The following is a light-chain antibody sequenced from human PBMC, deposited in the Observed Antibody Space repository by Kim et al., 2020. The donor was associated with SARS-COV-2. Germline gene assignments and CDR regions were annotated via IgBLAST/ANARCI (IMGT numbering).Light chain of an antibody. V-gene: IGLV2-14*03. CDR3: SSYTSSSTACV. CDR2: DVS. CDR1: SSDIGGFNY. J-gene: IGLJ1*01. Sequence: QSITISCTGTSSDIGGFNYVSWYQQHPGKAPKLMIYDVSKRPSGVSNRFSGSKSGNTASLTISGLQAEDEADYYCSSYTSSSTACVFGPGTKVTVL.